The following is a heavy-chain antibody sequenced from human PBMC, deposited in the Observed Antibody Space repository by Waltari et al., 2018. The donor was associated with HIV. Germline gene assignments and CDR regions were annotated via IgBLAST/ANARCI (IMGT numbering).Heavy chain of an antibody. Sequence: QVQLQESGPGLVKPSQTLSLTCTVSGGSINSGYYYWSWIRQPAGKGLEWIGRFYTSGGTNYNPSLKSRVTISVDTSKNQFSLKLSSVTAADTAVYYCARGYYYRMDVWGQGTTVTVSS. CDR3: ARGYYYRMDV. V-gene: IGHV4-61*02. CDR1: GGSINSGYYY. CDR2: FYTSGGT. J-gene: IGHJ6*02. D-gene: IGHD3-10*01.